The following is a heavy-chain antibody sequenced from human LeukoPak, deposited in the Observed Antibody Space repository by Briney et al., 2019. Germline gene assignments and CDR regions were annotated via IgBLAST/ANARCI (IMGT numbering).Heavy chain of an antibody. V-gene: IGHV3-49*04. J-gene: IGHJ3*02. D-gene: IGHD1-1*01. CDR3: TRDSRHLDRAFDI. Sequence: GGSLRLSCTASGFTFGDYAVSWVRQAPGKGLEWVGFIRRKANGGTTEYAASVKGRFTISRDDSKSIAYLQMNSLKTEDTAVYYCTRDSRHLDRAFDIWGQGTMVTVSS. CDR2: IRRKANGGTT. CDR1: GFTFGDYA.